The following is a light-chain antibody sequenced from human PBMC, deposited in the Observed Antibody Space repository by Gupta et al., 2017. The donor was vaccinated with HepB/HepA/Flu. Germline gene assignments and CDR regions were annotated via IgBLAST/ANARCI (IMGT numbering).Light chain of an antibody. V-gene: IGLV1-44*01. J-gene: IGLJ3*02. CDR2: SDV. CDR3: AAWDSSLSGWV. Sequence: QSVLTPPPSASGAPGQRVTLSCSGNRSNIGSETVHWDQQFPGTAPKLLTHSDVQRPSGVPGRFSGSKSGTSASLAISGLQSEDEADYYCAAWDSSLSGWVFGGGTKLTVL. CDR1: RSNIGSET.